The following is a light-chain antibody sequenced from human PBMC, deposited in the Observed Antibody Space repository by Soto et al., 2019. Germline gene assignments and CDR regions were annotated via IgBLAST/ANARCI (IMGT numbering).Light chain of an antibody. V-gene: IGKV2-24*01. CDR3: MQATQFPIT. Sequence: DIVMTQTPLSSPVTLGQPASISCRSSQSLLHSDGKTYLSWLQQRPGQPPRLLIYKVFNRFSGVPDRFSGSGAGTDFTLKISRVEAEDVGIYYCMQATQFPITFGPGTKVDIK. CDR2: KVF. J-gene: IGKJ3*01. CDR1: QSLLHSDGKTY.